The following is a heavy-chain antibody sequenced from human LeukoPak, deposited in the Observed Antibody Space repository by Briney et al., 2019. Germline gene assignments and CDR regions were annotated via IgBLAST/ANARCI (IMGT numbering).Heavy chain of an antibody. CDR2: IYSGGTT. Sequence: GGSLRLSCAASGFTVSNNYMSWVRQAPGKGLEWVSVIYSGGTTNYADSVKCRFTISRDNSKNTLYLQMNSLRAEDTAVYYCVRGYSYGSYRWFDPWGQGTLVTVSS. CDR3: VRGYSYGSYRWFDP. CDR1: GFTVSNNY. V-gene: IGHV3-66*01. J-gene: IGHJ5*02. D-gene: IGHD5-18*01.